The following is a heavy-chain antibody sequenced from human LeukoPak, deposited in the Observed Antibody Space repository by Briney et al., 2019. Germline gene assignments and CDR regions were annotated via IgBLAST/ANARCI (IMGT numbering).Heavy chain of an antibody. J-gene: IGHJ4*02. CDR2: IIPILGIA. D-gene: IGHD1-1*01. CDR3: AREKNWNDGYFDY. CDR1: GGTFSSYA. V-gene: IGHV1-69*04. Sequence: SVKVSCKASGGTFSSYAISWVRQAPGQGLEWMGRIIPILGIANYAQKFQGRVTITADKSTSTAYMELSSLRSEDTAVYYCAREKNWNDGYFDYWGQGTLVTVSP.